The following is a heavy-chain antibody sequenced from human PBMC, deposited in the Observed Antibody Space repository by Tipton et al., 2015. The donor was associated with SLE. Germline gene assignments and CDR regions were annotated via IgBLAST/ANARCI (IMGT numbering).Heavy chain of an antibody. CDR3: AKFFGLEDYDILTGYYHDVFDI. CDR1: GFTFRNYA. CDR2: ISGAGDRT. V-gene: IGHV3-23*01. Sequence: SLRLSCAAYGFTFRNYAMTWVRQAPGKGLEWVSAISGAGDRTYYADSVKGRFTISRDNSEKMLYVQMKSLRAEDTAVYYCAKFFGLEDYDILTGYYHDVFDIWGQGTMVTVSS. J-gene: IGHJ3*02. D-gene: IGHD3-9*01.